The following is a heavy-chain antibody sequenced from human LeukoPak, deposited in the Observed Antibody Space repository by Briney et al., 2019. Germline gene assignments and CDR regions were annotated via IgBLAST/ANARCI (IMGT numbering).Heavy chain of an antibody. V-gene: IGHV3-23*01. CDR1: GFTFSSYA. CDR2: ISGSGGST. D-gene: IGHD2-21*01. J-gene: IGHJ4*02. CDR3: STYLGASAAYYFDF. Sequence: GGSLRLSCAASGFTFSSYAMSWVRQAPGKGLEWVSAISGSGGSTYYADSVKGRFTISRDNSKNTLYLQMNSLKTEDTAVYYCSTYLGASAAYYFDFWGQGTLVTVSS.